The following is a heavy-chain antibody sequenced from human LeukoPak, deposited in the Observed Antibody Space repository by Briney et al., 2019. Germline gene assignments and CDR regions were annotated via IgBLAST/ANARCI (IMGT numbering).Heavy chain of an antibody. CDR3: ARVDFEGGLDY. CDR1: GGSISSGGYY. J-gene: IGHJ4*02. Sequence: SSETLSLTWTVSGGSISSGGYYWSWIRQHPGKGLEWIGYIYYSGSTYYNPSLKSRVTISVDTSKNQFSLKLSSVTAADTAVYYCARVDFEGGLDYWGQGTLVTVSS. CDR2: IYYSGST. V-gene: IGHV4-31*02. D-gene: IGHD2/OR15-2a*01.